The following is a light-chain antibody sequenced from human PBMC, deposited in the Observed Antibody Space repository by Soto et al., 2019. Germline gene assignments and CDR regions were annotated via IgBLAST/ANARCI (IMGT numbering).Light chain of an antibody. CDR1: QNINAS. J-gene: IGKJ1*01. V-gene: IGKV1-5*01. CDR2: DVS. Sequence: GDGVTISCRSSQNINASLAWYQQKPGKAPKLLIYDVSTLDSRVLSRFSGRASGTELTLSTISSYPHNFATYLCHSSLRCSKFGQGTKVDI. CDR3: HSSLRCSK.